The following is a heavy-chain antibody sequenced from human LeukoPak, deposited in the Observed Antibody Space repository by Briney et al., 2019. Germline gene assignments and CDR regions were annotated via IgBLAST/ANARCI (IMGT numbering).Heavy chain of an antibody. D-gene: IGHD1-1*01. Sequence: GGSLRLSCAVSGITLSNYGMTWVRQAPGKGLEWVAGISGSGGSTYYADSVKGRFTISRDNSKNTLYLQMNSLRAEDTAVYYCAKDDVATGNAFDYWGQGTLVTVSS. V-gene: IGHV3-23*01. J-gene: IGHJ4*02. CDR1: GITLSNYG. CDR3: AKDDVATGNAFDY. CDR2: ISGSGGST.